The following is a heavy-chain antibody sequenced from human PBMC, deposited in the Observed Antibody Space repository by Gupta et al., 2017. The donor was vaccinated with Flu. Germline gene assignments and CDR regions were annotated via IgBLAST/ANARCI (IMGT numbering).Heavy chain of an antibody. CDR2: VDPEDGET. J-gene: IGHJ6*02. CDR3: ATDPNLNYYYYYGMDV. Sequence: PGKGLEWMGLVDPEDGETIYAEKFQGRVTITADTSTDTAYMELSSLRSEDTAVYYCATDPNLNYYYYYGMDVWGQGSTVTVSS. V-gene: IGHV1-69-2*01.